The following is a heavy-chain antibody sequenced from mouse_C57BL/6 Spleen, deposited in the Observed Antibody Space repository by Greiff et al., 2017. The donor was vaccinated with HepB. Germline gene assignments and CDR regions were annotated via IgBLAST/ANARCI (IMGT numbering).Heavy chain of an antibody. CDR2: IDPSDSYT. J-gene: IGHJ2*01. CDR3: ATYYYGSHYFDY. Sequence: VQLQQSGAELVKPGASVKLSCKASGYTFTSYWMQWVKQRPGQGLEWIGEIDPSDSYTNYNQKFKGKATLTVDTSSSTAYMQLSSLTSEDSAVYYCATYYYGSHYFDYWGQGTTLTVSS. V-gene: IGHV1-50*01. D-gene: IGHD1-1*01. CDR1: GYTFTSYW.